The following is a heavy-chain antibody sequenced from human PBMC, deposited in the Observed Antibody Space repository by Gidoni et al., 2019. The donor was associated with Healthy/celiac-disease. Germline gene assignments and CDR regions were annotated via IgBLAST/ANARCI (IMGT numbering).Heavy chain of an antibody. CDR1: GFTFSSYA. D-gene: IGHD6-13*01. Sequence: EVQLLESGGGLVQPGGSLRLSCAASGFTFSSYAMSWVRQAPGKGLEWVSAISGRGGSTYYADSVKGRFTISRDNSKNTLYLQMNSLRAEDTAVYYCAKVRSGSSWYGGDYYYGMDVWGQGTT. V-gene: IGHV3-23*01. J-gene: IGHJ6*02. CDR2: ISGRGGST. CDR3: AKVRSGSSWYGGDYYYGMDV.